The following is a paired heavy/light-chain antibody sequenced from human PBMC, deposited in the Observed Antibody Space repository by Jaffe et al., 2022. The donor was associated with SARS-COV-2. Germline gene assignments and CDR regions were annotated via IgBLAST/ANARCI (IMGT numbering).Light chain of an antibody. V-gene: IGLV1-51*01. Sequence: QSVLTQPPSVSAAPGEKVTISCSGSNSNIGNNYVSWYQQLPGTAPKLLIYDNNKRPSGIPDRFSGSKSGTSATLGITGLQTGDEADYYCGTWDTSLSAGVVFGGGTKLTVL. J-gene: IGLJ3*02. CDR2: DNN. CDR1: NSNIGNNY. CDR3: GTWDTSLSAGVV.
Heavy chain of an antibody. CDR1: GGSISTKNYY. J-gene: IGHJ5*02. Sequence: QLQLQESGPGLVKPSETLSLTCSVSGGSISTKNYYWGWIRQPPGKGLEWIGSIYYTGSTYYNPSLKSRISISVDTSKNQFSLNLSSVTAADTAVYYCARGFTMVRGVVKIPYNWFDPWGQGTLVTVSS. CDR3: ARGFTMVRGVVKIPYNWFDP. CDR2: IYYTGST. D-gene: IGHD3-10*01. V-gene: IGHV4-39*01.